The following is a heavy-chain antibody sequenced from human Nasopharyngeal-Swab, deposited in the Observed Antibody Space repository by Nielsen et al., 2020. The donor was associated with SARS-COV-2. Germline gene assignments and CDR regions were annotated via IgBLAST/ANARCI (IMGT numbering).Heavy chain of an antibody. V-gene: IGHV3-23*01. CDR2: ISGSGGST. CDR1: GFTFSSYA. Sequence: GESLKISCAASGFTFSSYAMCWVRQAPGKGLEWVSAISGSGGSTYYADSVKGRFTISRDNSKNTLYLQMNSLRAEDTAVYYCEVVVVAATAHPFDYWGQGTLVTVSS. J-gene: IGHJ4*02. CDR3: EVVVVAATAHPFDY. D-gene: IGHD2-15*01.